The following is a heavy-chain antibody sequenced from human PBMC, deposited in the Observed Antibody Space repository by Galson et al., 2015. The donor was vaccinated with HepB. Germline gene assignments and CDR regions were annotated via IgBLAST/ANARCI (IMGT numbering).Heavy chain of an antibody. D-gene: IGHD3-10*01. Sequence: SVKVSCKASGYTFTSYDIHWVRQAPGQGPEWMGRIIPNTGIANYAQKFQGRVTITSDKSTSTAYMELSSLRSEDTAVYYCAHDYYGSGSYSTGPNRTIDYGGQLTLGTVSS. CDR1: GYTFTSYD. J-gene: IGHJ4*02. V-gene: IGHV1-69*04. CDR3: AHDYYGSGSYSTGPNRTIDY. CDR2: IIPNTGIA.